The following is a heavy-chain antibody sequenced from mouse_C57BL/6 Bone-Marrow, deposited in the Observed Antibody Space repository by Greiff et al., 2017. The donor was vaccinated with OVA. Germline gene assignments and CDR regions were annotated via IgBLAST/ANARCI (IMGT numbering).Heavy chain of an antibody. D-gene: IGHD3-2*02. CDR2: INPNNGGT. CDR1: GYTFTDYY. J-gene: IGHJ3*01. V-gene: IGHV1-26*01. CDR3: ARSQETSLDSSGYVPFAY. Sequence: EVQLQQSGPELVKPGASVKISCKASGYTFTDYYMNWVKQSHGKSLEWIGDINPNNGGTSYNQKFKGKATLTVDKSSSTAYMELRSLTSEDSAVYYCARSQETSLDSSGYVPFAYWGQGTLVTVSA.